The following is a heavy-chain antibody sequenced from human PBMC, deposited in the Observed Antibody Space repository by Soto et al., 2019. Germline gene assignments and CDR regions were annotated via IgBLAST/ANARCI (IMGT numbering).Heavy chain of an antibody. V-gene: IGHV1-2*04. CDR1: GYTFTGYY. Sequence: GASVKVSCKASGYTFTGYYMHWVRQAPGQGLEWMGWINPNSGGTNYAQKFQGWVTMTRDTSISTAYMELSRLRSDDTAVYYCARGAPRGITMVPYGMDVWGQGTTVTVSS. CDR2: INPNSGGT. CDR3: ARGAPRGITMVPYGMDV. J-gene: IGHJ6*02. D-gene: IGHD3-10*01.